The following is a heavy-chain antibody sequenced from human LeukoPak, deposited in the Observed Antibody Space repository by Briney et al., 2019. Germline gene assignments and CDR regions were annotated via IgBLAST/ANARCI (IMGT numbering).Heavy chain of an antibody. CDR1: GFTFSSYA. CDR2: ISASSNYI. V-gene: IGHV3-21*01. CDR3: ARAGPSWGALDY. D-gene: IGHD3-16*01. Sequence: GGSLRLSCAASGFTFSSYAMSWVRQAPGKGLEWVSSISASSNYIYYADSMKGRFTISRDNAKNSLYLQMNSLRTEDTAVYYCARAGPSWGALDYWGQGALVTVSS. J-gene: IGHJ4*02.